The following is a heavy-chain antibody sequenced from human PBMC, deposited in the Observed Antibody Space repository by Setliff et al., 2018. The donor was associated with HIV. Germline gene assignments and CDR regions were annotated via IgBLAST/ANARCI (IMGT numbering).Heavy chain of an antibody. Sequence: ASVKVSCKASGYTFTGYFIHWVRQAPGQGLEWMGRIIPNSAGTNYPQKFQGRVTMTRDTSISTAYMELSSLRSEGTAVYYCARGGQWLLRETGFDPWGQGTLVTVSS. V-gene: IGHV1-2*06. J-gene: IGHJ5*02. CDR1: GYTFTGYF. CDR2: IIPNSAGT. CDR3: ARGGQWLLRETGFDP. D-gene: IGHD3-22*01.